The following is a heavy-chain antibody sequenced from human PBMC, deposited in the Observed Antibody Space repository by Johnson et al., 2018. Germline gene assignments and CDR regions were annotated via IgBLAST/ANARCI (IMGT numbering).Heavy chain of an antibody. J-gene: IGHJ1*01. CDR2: ISYDGSNK. CDR3: AKRWLGYIQH. D-gene: IGHD2-15*01. Sequence: QVQLVQSGGGVVQPGRSLRLSCAASGFTFSSYAMHWVRQAPGKGLEWWAVISYDGSNKYSADSGKGRFTISRDNSKNTLYLQMNSLRAEDTAVYYCAKRWLGYIQHWGQGTLVTVSS. V-gene: IGHV3-30*04. CDR1: GFTFSSYA.